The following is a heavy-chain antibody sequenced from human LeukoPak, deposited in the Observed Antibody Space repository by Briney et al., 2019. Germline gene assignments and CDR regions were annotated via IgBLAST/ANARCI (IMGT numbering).Heavy chain of an antibody. V-gene: IGHV3-21*01. J-gene: IGHJ4*02. CDR1: GFTFSSYS. CDR2: ISSSSSYI. D-gene: IGHD3-22*01. Sequence: GGSLRLSCAASGFTFSSYSMNWVRQAPGKGLEWVSSISSSSSYIYYADSVKGRFTISRDNAKNSLYLQMSSLRAEDTAVYYCAREGAMIVVVMLDYWGQGTLLTVSS. CDR3: AREGAMIVVVMLDY.